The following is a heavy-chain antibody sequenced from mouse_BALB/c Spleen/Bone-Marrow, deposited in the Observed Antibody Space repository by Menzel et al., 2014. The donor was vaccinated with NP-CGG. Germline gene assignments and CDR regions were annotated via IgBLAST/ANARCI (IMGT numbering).Heavy chain of an antibody. D-gene: IGHD2-1*01. Sequence: DVMLVESGGGLVQPGGSRKLSCAASGFTFSSFGMHCVRQAPEKGLEWVAYISSGSSTIYYADTVKGRFTISRDNPKNTLFLQMTSLRSEDTAMYYCARGGNFAWFAYWGQGTQVTVSA. CDR2: ISSGSSTI. CDR1: GFTFSSFG. J-gene: IGHJ3*01. CDR3: ARGGNFAWFAY. V-gene: IGHV5-17*02.